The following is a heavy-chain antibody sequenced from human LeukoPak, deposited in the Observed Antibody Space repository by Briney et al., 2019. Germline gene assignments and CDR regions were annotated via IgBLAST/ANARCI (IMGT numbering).Heavy chain of an antibody. D-gene: IGHD3-22*01. CDR1: GYTFTSCA. CDR2: ISAYNGNT. J-gene: IGHJ3*02. Sequence: ASVKVSCKASGYTFTSCAISWVRQAPGQGLEWMGWISAYNGNTNYAQKLQGRVTMTTDTSTSTAYMELRSLRSDDTAVFYCARGTNYYDSSAYYEGDAFDIWGQGTMVTVSS. CDR3: ARGTNYYDSSAYYEGDAFDI. V-gene: IGHV1-18*01.